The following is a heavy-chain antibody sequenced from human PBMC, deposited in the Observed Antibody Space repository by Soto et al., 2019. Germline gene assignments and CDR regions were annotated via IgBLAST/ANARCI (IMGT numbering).Heavy chain of an antibody. J-gene: IGHJ5*02. CDR1: GGSISSGDYY. Sequence: SETLSLTCTVSGGSISSGDYYWSWIRQPPGKGLEWIGYIYYSGGTYYNPSLKSRVTISVDTSKNQFSLKLSSVTAADTAVYYCARVVMVYDMGRNWFDPWGQGTLVTVSS. D-gene: IGHD2-8*01. CDR2: IYYSGGT. V-gene: IGHV4-30-4*01. CDR3: ARVVMVYDMGRNWFDP.